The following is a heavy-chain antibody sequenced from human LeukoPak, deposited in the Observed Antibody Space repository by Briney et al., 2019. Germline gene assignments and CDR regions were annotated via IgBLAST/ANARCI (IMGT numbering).Heavy chain of an antibody. CDR2: IYPGDSDT. CDR1: GYSFSTYW. D-gene: IGHD1-26*01. V-gene: IGHV5-51*01. J-gene: IGHJ4*02. Sequence: GESLKISCKASGYSFSTYWIAWVRQMPGKGLEWMGIIYPGDSDTRYSPSFQGQVTISADKSISTAYLQWSSLKALDTAMYYCARSIVGATSDYWGQGTLVTVSS. CDR3: ARSIVGATSDY.